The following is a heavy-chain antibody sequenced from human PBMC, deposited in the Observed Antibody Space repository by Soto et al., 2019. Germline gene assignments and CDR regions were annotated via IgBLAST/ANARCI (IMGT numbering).Heavy chain of an antibody. CDR1: GGSFSGYY. D-gene: IGHD3-10*01. J-gene: IGHJ5*02. V-gene: IGHV4-34*01. Sequence: SETLSLTCAVYGGSFSGYYWSWIRQPPGKGLEWIGEINHSGSTNYNPSLKSRVTISVDTSKNQFSLKLSSVTAADTAVYYCVRDLRLITMVRGVSLWFDPWGQGTLVTVSS. CDR2: INHSGST. CDR3: VRDLRLITMVRGVSLWFDP.